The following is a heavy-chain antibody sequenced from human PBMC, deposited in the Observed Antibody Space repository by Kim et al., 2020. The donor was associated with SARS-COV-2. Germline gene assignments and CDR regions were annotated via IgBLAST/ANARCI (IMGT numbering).Heavy chain of an antibody. CDR1: GFTFSSYW. CDR2: INSDGSST. V-gene: IGHV3-74*01. CDR3: ARAKGGGAFDI. D-gene: IGHD3-16*01. Sequence: GGSLRLSCAASGFTFSSYWMHWVRQAPGKGLVWVSRINSDGSSTSYADSVKGRFTISRDNAKNTLYLQMNSLRAEDTAVYYCARAKGGGAFDIWGQGTMGTVSS. J-gene: IGHJ3*02.